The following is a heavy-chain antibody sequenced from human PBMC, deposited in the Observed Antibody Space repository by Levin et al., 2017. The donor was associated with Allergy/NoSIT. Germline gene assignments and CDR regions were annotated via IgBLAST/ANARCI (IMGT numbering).Heavy chain of an antibody. V-gene: IGHV1-69*13. Sequence: ASVKVSCKASGGTFSSYAISWVRQAPGQGLEWMGGIIPIFGTANYAQKFQGRVTITADESTSTAYMELSSLRSEDTAVYYCARSCSGGSCYSDLDYWGQGTLVTVSS. J-gene: IGHJ4*02. D-gene: IGHD2-15*01. CDR3: ARSCSGGSCYSDLDY. CDR2: IIPIFGTA. CDR1: GGTFSSYA.